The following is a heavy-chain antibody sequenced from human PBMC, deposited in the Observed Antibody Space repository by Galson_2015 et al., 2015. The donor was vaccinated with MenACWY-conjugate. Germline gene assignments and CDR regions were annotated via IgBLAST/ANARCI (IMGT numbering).Heavy chain of an antibody. CDR3: ARASQRYGDNDY. Sequence: SGAEVKKPGASVNVSCKASGYTFTSYGISWVRQVPGQGLEWMGWISGYSRSTYSAQKFQGRVTMTTDTSTSTAYMELRSLTSDDTAMYYCARASQRYGDNDYWGQGTLVTVSS. CDR2: ISGYSRST. V-gene: IGHV1-18*01. D-gene: IGHD4-17*01. CDR1: GYTFTSYG. J-gene: IGHJ4*02.